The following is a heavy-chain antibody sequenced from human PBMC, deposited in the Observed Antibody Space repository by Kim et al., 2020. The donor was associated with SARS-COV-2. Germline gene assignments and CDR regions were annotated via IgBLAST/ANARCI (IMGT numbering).Heavy chain of an antibody. D-gene: IGHD2-21*02. CDR1: GYTLTELS. Sequence: ASVKVSCKVSGYTLTELSMHWVRQAPGKGLEWMGGFDPEDGETIYAQKFQGRVTMTEDTSTDTAYMELSSLRSEDTAVYYCATGREAYCGGDCYSGDAFDIWGQGTMVTVSS. CDR3: ATGREAYCGGDCYSGDAFDI. J-gene: IGHJ3*02. CDR2: FDPEDGET. V-gene: IGHV1-24*01.